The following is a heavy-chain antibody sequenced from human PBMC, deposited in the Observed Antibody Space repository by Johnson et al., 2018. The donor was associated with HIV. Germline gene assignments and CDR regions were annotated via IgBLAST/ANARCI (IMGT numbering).Heavy chain of an antibody. CDR2: IYSGGRS. V-gene: IGHV3-66*02. CDR1: GFTVSSNY. Sequence: VQLVESGGGLVQPGGSLRLSCAASGFTVSSNYMSWVRQAPGKGLEWVSVIYSGGRSYYADSVNGRLTLSRDNSNNTLYLQMNSLRAEDTAVYYCARDVTAGNDAFDIWGQGTMVTVSS. J-gene: IGHJ3*02. D-gene: IGHD1-1*01. CDR3: ARDVTAGNDAFDI.